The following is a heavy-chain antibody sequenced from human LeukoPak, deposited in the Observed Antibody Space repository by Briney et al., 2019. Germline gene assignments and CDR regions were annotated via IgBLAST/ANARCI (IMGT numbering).Heavy chain of an antibody. D-gene: IGHD2-2*01. Sequence: SQTLSLTCTVSGGSISSGSYYWSWIRQPPGKGLEWIGSIYHSGSTYYNPSLKSRVTISVDTSKIPFSLKVSSVTAADTAVYYCARSPAAIAWFDPWGQGTLVTVSS. V-gene: IGHV4-30-2*03. CDR1: GGSISSGSYY. CDR3: ARSPAAIAWFDP. J-gene: IGHJ5*02. CDR2: IYHSGST.